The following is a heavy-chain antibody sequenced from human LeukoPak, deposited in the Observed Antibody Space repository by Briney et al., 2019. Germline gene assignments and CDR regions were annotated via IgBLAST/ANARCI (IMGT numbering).Heavy chain of an antibody. V-gene: IGHV3-30-3*01. CDR2: ISYDGSNK. Sequence: PGGSLRLSCAASGFTFSSYAMHWVRQAPGKGLEWVAVISYDGSNKYYADSVKGRFTISRDNSKNTLYLQMNSLRAEDTAVYYCARGEIVPAAIQYYFDYWGQGTLVTVSS. J-gene: IGHJ4*02. D-gene: IGHD2-2*01. CDR1: GFTFSSYA. CDR3: ARGEIVPAAIQYYFDY.